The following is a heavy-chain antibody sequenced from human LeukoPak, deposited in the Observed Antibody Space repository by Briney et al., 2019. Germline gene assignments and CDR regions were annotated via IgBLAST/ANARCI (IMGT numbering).Heavy chain of an antibody. Sequence: GRSLRLSCAASGFIFDDHVMHWVRQAPGKGLEWVPSINWNGDKIGYADSVKGRFTISRDNAKNSLYLQMNSLGPEDTALYYCAKGGGIQLWLQYYFDHWGQGTLVTVSS. CDR1: GFIFDDHV. CDR2: INWNGDKI. J-gene: IGHJ4*02. CDR3: AKGGGIQLWLQYYFDH. V-gene: IGHV3-9*01. D-gene: IGHD2-21*01.